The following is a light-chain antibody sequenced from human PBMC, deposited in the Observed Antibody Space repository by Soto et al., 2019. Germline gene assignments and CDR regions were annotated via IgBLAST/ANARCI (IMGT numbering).Light chain of an antibody. CDR2: AAS. CDR1: QGIRND. V-gene: IGKV1-6*01. Sequence: AIQMTQSPSSLSASVGDRVTITCRASQGIRNDLGWYQQKPGKAPNLLIYAASTLQSGVPSRFSGSGSGTDFTLTISSLQPQDFATYYCLQDYTYPRTFGQGTKVEIK. J-gene: IGKJ1*01. CDR3: LQDYTYPRT.